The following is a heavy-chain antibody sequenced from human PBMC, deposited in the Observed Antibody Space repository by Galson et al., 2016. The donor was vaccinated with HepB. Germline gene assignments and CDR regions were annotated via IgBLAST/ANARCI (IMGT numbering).Heavy chain of an antibody. CDR3: ARGTDAFDT. Sequence: SVKVSCKASGYTFARNGLNWVRQAPGQGLEWMGWISGYNGDTSYAQKFQDRVTLTTDTSTSTVYMELRSLRFDDTAVYYCARGTDAFDTWGQGTMVTVSS. J-gene: IGHJ3*02. CDR2: ISGYNGDT. V-gene: IGHV1-18*01. CDR1: GYTFARNG.